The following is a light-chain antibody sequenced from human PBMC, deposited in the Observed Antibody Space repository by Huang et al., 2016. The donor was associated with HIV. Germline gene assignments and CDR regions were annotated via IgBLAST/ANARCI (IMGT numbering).Light chain of an antibody. V-gene: IGKV3-15*01. CDR1: QSGYSN. CDR2: GAS. CDR3: QQYNNWPPIT. Sequence: EIVMTQSPVTLSVSPGERATLSCRDSQSGYSNLAWYQQKPCQAPRLLIYGASTRATVVPARVSGSGSGTECTLAISSLQSEDFAVYYCQQYNNWPPITFGQGTRLEIK. J-gene: IGKJ5*01.